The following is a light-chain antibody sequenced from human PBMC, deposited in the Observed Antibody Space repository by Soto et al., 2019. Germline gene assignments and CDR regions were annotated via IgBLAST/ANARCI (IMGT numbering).Light chain of an antibody. V-gene: IGKV3-15*01. CDR2: GAL. CDR3: QQYNDWPLT. Sequence: ILITQAPFILSVSPGARATLSCRASQSVSSNLAWYQHKHGQTPSLLIYGALTRATGIPARFSETGSGTEVTINISGLKSEDVELDDGQQYNDWPLTFGQGTKV. J-gene: IGKJ1*01. CDR1: QSVSSN.